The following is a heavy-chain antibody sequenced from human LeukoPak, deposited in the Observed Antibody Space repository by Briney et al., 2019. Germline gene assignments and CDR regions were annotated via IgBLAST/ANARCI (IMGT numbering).Heavy chain of an antibody. J-gene: IGHJ6*02. CDR1: GFTFSSYW. CDR2: IKQDGSEK. V-gene: IGHV3-7*01. Sequence: GRSLRLSCAASGFTFSSYWMSWVRQAPGKGLEWVANIKQDGSEKYYVDSVKGRFTISRDNAKNSLYLQMNSLRAEDTAVYYCARDEPYSSSWYTLYYYYYGMDVWGQGTTVTVSS. CDR3: ARDEPYSSSWYTLYYYYYGMDV. D-gene: IGHD6-13*01.